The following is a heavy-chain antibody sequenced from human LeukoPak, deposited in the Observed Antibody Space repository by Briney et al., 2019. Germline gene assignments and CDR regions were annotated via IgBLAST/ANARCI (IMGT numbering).Heavy chain of an antibody. CDR1: GFTFSSYA. Sequence: GGSLRLSCAASGFTFSSYAMHWVRQAPGKGLEWVAVISYDGSNKYYADSVKGRFTISRDNSKNTLYLQMNSLRAEDTAVYYCARDLVRFRNAFDIWGQGTMVTVSS. CDR2: ISYDGSNK. CDR3: ARDLVRFRNAFDI. J-gene: IGHJ3*02. V-gene: IGHV3-30-3*01. D-gene: IGHD3-3*01.